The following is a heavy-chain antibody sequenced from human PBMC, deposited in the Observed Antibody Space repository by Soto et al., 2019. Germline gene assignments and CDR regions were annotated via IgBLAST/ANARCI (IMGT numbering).Heavy chain of an antibody. V-gene: IGHV3-30-3*01. D-gene: IGHD2-8*01. CDR1: GFTFSSYA. Sequence: LRLSCAASGFTFSSYAMHWVRQAPGKGLEWVAVISYDGSNKYYADSVKGRFTISRDNSKNTLYLQMNSLRAEDTAVYYCARSEWVDYRGQGTLVTVSS. J-gene: IGHJ4*02. CDR2: ISYDGSNK. CDR3: ARSEWVDY.